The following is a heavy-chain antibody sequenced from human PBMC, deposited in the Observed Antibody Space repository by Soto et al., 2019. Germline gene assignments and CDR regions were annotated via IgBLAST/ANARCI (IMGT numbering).Heavy chain of an antibody. Sequence: ASVKVSCKASGYTFTSYGISWVRQAPGQGLEWIGWISAYNGNTNYAQKLQGRVTMTTDTSTSTAYMELRSLRSDDTAVYYCARVRCAHMVRGAPTYGMDVWGQGTTVTVSS. CDR2: ISAYNGNT. CDR3: ARVRCAHMVRGAPTYGMDV. V-gene: IGHV1-18*01. CDR1: GYTFTSYG. D-gene: IGHD3-10*01. J-gene: IGHJ6*01.